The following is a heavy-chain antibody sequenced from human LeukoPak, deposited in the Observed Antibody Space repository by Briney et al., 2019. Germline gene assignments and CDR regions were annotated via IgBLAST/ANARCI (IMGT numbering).Heavy chain of an antibody. V-gene: IGHV4-39*07. CDR2: IYYSGST. Sequence: SETLSLTCTVSGGSISSSSYYWGWIRQPPGKGLEWIGSIYYSGSTYYNPSLKSRVTISVDTSKNQFSPKLSSVTAADTAVYYCARKAPIAARSSNWFDPWGQGTLVTVSS. CDR3: ARKAPIAARSSNWFDP. D-gene: IGHD6-6*01. J-gene: IGHJ5*02. CDR1: GGSISSSSYY.